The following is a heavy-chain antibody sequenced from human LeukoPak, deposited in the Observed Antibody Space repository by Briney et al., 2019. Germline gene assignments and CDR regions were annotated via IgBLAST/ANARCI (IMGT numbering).Heavy chain of an antibody. CDR2: IYYSGST. CDR3: ARHTDIRPLGVLKY. V-gene: IGHV4-59*08. J-gene: IGHJ4*02. Sequence: SETLSLTGTVPDGSIIVPYWTWFRQTPGKGLEWIGDIYYSGSTNYNPSLKSRVTISVATSKNQFSLKLSPVNAADSAVYYCARHTDIRPLGVLKYWGQGTLVTVSS. CDR1: DGSIIVPY.